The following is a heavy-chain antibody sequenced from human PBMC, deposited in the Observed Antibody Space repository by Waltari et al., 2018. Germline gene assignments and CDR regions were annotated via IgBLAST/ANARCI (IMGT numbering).Heavy chain of an antibody. CDR1: GFTFSSYS. D-gene: IGHD6-6*01. Sequence: EVQLVESGGGLVKPGGSLRLSRAASGFTFSSYSMNWVRQAPGKGLEWVSSISSSSYIYYADSVKGRFTISRDNAKNSLYLQMNSLRAEDTAVYYCAREWGSSSFWPWGQGTLVTVSS. CDR2: ISSSSYI. J-gene: IGHJ5*02. V-gene: IGHV3-21*01. CDR3: AREWGSSSFWP.